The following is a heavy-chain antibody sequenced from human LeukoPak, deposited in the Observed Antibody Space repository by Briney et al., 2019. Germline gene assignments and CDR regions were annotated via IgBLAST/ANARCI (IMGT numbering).Heavy chain of an antibody. J-gene: IGHJ4*02. D-gene: IGHD1-26*01. CDR3: ARIQNPIPWVDY. CDR1: GYTFTSYY. Sequence: ASVKVSCKASGYTFTSYYMHWVRQAPGQGLEWMGWISAYNGNTNYAQKLQGRVTMTTDTSTSTAYMELRSLRSDDTAVYYCARIQNPIPWVDYWGQGTLVTVSS. V-gene: IGHV1-18*04. CDR2: ISAYNGNT.